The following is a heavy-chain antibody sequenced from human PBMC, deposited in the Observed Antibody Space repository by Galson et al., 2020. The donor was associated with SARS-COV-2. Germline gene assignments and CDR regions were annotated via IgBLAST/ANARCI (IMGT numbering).Heavy chain of an antibody. CDR2: ISYDGTNK. CDR1: GFTLNNYS. CDR3: ARETTVTTNGPSDF. J-gene: IGHJ4*02. V-gene: IGHV3-30-3*01. Sequence: GGSLSLSCVASGFTLNNYSVHWFRQAPGQGLDWVAAISYDGTNKYYAESVKGRFTISRDNSRHTLSLQMSSLRAEDTAVYYCARETTVTTNGPSDFWGQVTLFTVST. D-gene: IGHD4-17*01.